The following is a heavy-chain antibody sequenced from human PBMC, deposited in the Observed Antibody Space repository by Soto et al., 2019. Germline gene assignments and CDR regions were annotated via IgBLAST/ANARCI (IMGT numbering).Heavy chain of an antibody. V-gene: IGHV3-23*01. Sequence: ELHLLESGGGLVQPGGSLRLSCIASGFTFSSYAMTWVRQAPGKGLEWVSDISGSGGITYYADSVKGRFTISRDNSKNTLKLQMNSLRADDTAVYYCARARRGAPYYYTMDLWGQGTTVTVSS. CDR2: ISGSGGIT. CDR1: GFTFSSYA. J-gene: IGHJ6*02. D-gene: IGHD3-10*01. CDR3: ARARRGAPYYYTMDL.